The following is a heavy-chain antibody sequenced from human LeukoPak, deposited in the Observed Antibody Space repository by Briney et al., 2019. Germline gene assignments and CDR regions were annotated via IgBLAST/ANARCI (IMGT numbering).Heavy chain of an antibody. D-gene: IGHD3-22*01. CDR1: GFTFSSYS. CDR3: ARESESSGYYPSDY. J-gene: IGHJ4*02. Sequence: GGSLRLSCAASGFTFSSYSMNWVRQAPGKGLEWVANIKLDGSEQYYVDSVKGRFTISRDNGKNLLYLQMNSLRAEDSAVYYCARESESSGYYPSDYWGQGTLVIVSS. V-gene: IGHV3-7*01. CDR2: IKLDGSEQ.